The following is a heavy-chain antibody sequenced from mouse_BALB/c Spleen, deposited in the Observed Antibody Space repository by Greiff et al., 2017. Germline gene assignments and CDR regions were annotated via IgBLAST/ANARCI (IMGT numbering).Heavy chain of an antibody. CDR1: GFTFSSYG. CDR3: ARGDYGSWFAY. CDR2: INSNGGST. D-gene: IGHD1-2*01. Sequence: DVMLVESGGGLVQPGGSLKLSCAASGFTFSSYGMSWVRQTPDKRLELVATINSNGGSTYYPDSVKGRFTISRDNAKNTLYLQMSSLKSEDTAMYYCARGDYGSWFAYWGQGTLVTVSA. J-gene: IGHJ3*01. V-gene: IGHV5-6-3*01.